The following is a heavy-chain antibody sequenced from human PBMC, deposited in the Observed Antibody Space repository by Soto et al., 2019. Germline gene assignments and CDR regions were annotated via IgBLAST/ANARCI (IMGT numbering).Heavy chain of an antibody. J-gene: IGHJ4*02. D-gene: IGHD1-26*01. CDR2: TYYRSRWYN. CDR3: SREFRCYGSCDSYLDY. CDR1: GDSVSGNSAA. Sequence: SQTLSLTCAISGDSVSGNSAAWNWIRQSPSRGLEWLGRTYYRSRWYNDYAVSVKSRITVTPDTSKHQFSLHLNSVTPEVTAVYYCSREFRCYGSCDSYLDYRGQGALVTASS. V-gene: IGHV6-1*01.